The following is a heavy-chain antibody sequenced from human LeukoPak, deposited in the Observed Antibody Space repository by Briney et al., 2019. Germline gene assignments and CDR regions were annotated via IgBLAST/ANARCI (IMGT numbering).Heavy chain of an antibody. J-gene: IGHJ6*02. CDR2: IYPGDSDT. V-gene: IGHV5-51*01. D-gene: IGHD1-14*01. CDR1: GYSFTTYW. Sequence: GESLKISCKGSGYSFTTYWIGWVRQMPGKGLEWMGIIYPGDSDTRYSPSFQGQVTISADKSISTAYLQWSSLKASDTAMYYCARQTNLGYYYYGVDVWGQGTTVTVSS. CDR3: ARQTNLGYYYYGVDV.